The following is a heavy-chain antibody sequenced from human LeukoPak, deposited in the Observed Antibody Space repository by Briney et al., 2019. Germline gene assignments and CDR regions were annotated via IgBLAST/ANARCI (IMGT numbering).Heavy chain of an antibody. CDR2: MSVSGTT. J-gene: IGHJ4*02. CDR1: GASFKTSNSY. V-gene: IGHV4-39*01. CDR3: ARAGLFDYLFRPYFDY. Sequence: SETLSLTCNVSGASFKTSNSYWGWIRQPPGKGLEWIGTMSVSGTTYSNPPLKSRVTISVDTSKNQFSLKLSSVTTADTAVYYCARAGLFDYLFRPYFDYWGQGALVTVSS. D-gene: IGHD3-9*01.